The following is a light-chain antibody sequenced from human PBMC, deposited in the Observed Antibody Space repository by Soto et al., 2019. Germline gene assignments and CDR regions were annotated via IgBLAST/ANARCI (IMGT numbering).Light chain of an antibody. Sequence: SYALTQPPSVSVAPGQTARITCGGSNIGSKSVHWYQQKPGQAPRVVVCANSDRPSGIPERFSGSNSANTATLTISRVEAGDEADYYCHVWDSGSAHHVFGTGTKVT. CDR1: NIGSKS. CDR3: HVWDSGSAHHV. V-gene: IGLV3-21*02. CDR2: ANS. J-gene: IGLJ1*01.